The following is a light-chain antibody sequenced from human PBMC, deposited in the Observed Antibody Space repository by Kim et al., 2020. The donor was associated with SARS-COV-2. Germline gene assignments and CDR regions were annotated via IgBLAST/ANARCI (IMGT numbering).Light chain of an antibody. CDR2: GAS. CDR3: QQYNNWPPVT. CDR1: QSVSSN. Sequence: EIVMTQSPATLSVSPGESAILSCRASQSVSSNLAWYQHKVGQAPRLLIYGASTRATGIPARFSGSGSGTEFTLTISSLQSEDFAVYYCQQYNNWPPVTFGGGTKVDIK. J-gene: IGKJ4*01. V-gene: IGKV3-15*01.